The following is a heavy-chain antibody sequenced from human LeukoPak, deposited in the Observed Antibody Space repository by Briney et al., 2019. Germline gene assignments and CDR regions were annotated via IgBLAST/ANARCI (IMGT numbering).Heavy chain of an antibody. Sequence: SETLSLTCTVSGGSISSSNYYWGRVRQPPGKGLEWIGSIYYSGSTYYNPSLKSRVTISVDTSKNQFSLKLCSVTAADTAVYYCARHAPDYYDSSGYYQLDYWGQGTLVTVSS. V-gene: IGHV4-39*01. CDR2: IYYSGST. D-gene: IGHD3-22*01. CDR3: ARHAPDYYDSSGYYQLDY. J-gene: IGHJ4*01. CDR1: GGSISSSNYY.